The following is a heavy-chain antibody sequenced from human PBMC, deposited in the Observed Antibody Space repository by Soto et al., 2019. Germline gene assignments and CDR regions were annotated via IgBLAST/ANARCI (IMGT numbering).Heavy chain of an antibody. J-gene: IGHJ4*02. Sequence: QVQLVESGGGVVQPGRSLRLSCAAAGFTFSSYGMHWVRQAPGKGLEWVAVISYDGSNKYYADSVKGRFTISRDNSKNTLYLQMNSLRAEATAVYYCAKDPRLSYYYDSSGDHFDYWGQGTLVTVSS. CDR1: GFTFSSYG. V-gene: IGHV3-30*18. CDR3: AKDPRLSYYYDSSGDHFDY. CDR2: ISYDGSNK. D-gene: IGHD3-22*01.